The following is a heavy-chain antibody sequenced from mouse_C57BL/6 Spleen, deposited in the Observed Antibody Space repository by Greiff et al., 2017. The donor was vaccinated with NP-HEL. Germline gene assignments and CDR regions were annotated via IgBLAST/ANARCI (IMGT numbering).Heavy chain of an antibody. CDR1: GYTFTDYY. D-gene: IGHD2-1*01. CDR3: ARRGYYGPPWFAY. V-gene: IGHV1-26*01. Sequence: EVQLQQSGPELVKPGASVKISCKASGYTFTDYYMNWVKQSHGKSLEWIGDINPNNGGTSYNQKFKGKATLTVDKSSSTAYMELRSLTAEDSAVYYRARRGYYGPPWFAYWGQGTLVTVSA. J-gene: IGHJ3*01. CDR2: INPNNGGT.